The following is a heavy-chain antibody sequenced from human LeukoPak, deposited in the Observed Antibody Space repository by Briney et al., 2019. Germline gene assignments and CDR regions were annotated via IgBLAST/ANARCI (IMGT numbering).Heavy chain of an antibody. Sequence: GGSLRLSCAASGFTFDDYAMHWVRQAPGKGLEWVSGISWNSGGIGYADSVKGRFTISRDNAKNSLYLQMNSLRAEDTALYYCAKDTAFYGSGSLSYWGQGTLVTVSS. CDR2: ISWNSGGI. J-gene: IGHJ4*02. CDR3: AKDTAFYGSGSLSY. V-gene: IGHV3-9*01. CDR1: GFTFDDYA. D-gene: IGHD3-10*01.